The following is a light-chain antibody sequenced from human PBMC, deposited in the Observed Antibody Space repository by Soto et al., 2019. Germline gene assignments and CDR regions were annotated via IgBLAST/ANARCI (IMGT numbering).Light chain of an antibody. Sequence: IQMTQSPSSLSASVGDRVTISCRASQGIGSALGWYQQKPGKPPKRLIYAASSLHSGVPSRFRGSGFGTEFTLTISSLQPEDFATYYCLQHNSYPLTFGGGTKVDIK. CDR2: AAS. V-gene: IGKV1-17*01. J-gene: IGKJ4*01. CDR3: LQHNSYPLT. CDR1: QGIGSA.